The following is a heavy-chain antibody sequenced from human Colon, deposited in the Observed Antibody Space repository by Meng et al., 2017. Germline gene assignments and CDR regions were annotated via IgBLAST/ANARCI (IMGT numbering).Heavy chain of an antibody. V-gene: IGHV4-38-2*01. J-gene: IGHJ4*02. CDR1: GYSTSTAYY. D-gene: IGHD3-22*01. CDR3: ARTIYSSSVDY. Sequence: QVQLQGAGPGRVKPSEILSPTCSVAGYSTSTAYYWGWTRQTPGKGLEWMVSIDRSGTTYSNPSLESRVTISVDTSKKHFSLRLNSVTAADTAVYFCARTIYSSSVDYWGQGTLVTVSS. CDR2: IDRSGTT.